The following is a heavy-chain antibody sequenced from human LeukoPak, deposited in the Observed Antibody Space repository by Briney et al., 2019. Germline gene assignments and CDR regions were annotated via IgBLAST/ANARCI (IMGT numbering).Heavy chain of an antibody. Sequence: ASVKVSCKASGYTFTGYDINWVRQATGQGLEWMGWMNPNSGNTGYAQKFQGRVTMTRNTSISTAYMELNSLRAEDTAVYYCARILVYGSGGEAFDYWGQGTLVTVSS. J-gene: IGHJ4*02. CDR1: GYTFTGYD. V-gene: IGHV1-8*01. CDR3: ARILVYGSGGEAFDY. D-gene: IGHD3-10*01. CDR2: MNPNSGNT.